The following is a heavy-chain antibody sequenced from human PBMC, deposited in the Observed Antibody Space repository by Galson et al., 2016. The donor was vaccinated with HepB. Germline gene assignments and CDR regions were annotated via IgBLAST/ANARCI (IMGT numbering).Heavy chain of an antibody. CDR2: VSFDGRKK. V-gene: IGHV3-30*04. CDR1: ELIFNNFA. J-gene: IGHJ6*02. D-gene: IGHD4-23*01. Sequence: SLRLSCAASELIFNNFAIQWVRHAPGKGLEWVAVVSFDGRKKYYADSMKGRFTISRDNAKNTLYLQMNSLRAEDTAVYYCTRAATVDQDFYYYAMDVWGQGTTVTVSS. CDR3: TRAATVDQDFYYYAMDV.